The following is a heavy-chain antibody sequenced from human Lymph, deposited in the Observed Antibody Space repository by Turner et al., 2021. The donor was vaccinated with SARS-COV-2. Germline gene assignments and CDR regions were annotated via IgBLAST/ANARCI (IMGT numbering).Heavy chain of an antibody. J-gene: IGHJ6*02. D-gene: IGHD3-10*01. CDR2: IIPILRIA. CDR3: ARVVGGFGELGYYYYYGMDV. CDR1: GGTFSSYA. V-gene: IGHV1-69*10. Sequence: QVQLVQSGAEVKKPGSSVKVSCKASGGTFSSYAISWVRQAPGQGLEWMGGIIPILRIATYAQKFQGRVTFTADKSTSTAYMELSSLRSEDTAVFYCARVVGGFGELGYYYYYGMDVWGQGTTVTVSS.